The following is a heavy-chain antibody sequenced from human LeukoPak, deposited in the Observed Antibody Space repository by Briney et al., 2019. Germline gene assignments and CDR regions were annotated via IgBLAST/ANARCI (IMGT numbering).Heavy chain of an antibody. J-gene: IGHJ6*02. CDR1: GFTFSSYG. V-gene: IGHV3-30*18. D-gene: IGHD3-10*01. CDR3: AKAGYRGYYYGMDV. CDR2: ISYDGGNK. Sequence: GRSLRLSCAASGFTFSSYGMHWVRQAPGKGLEWVAVISYDGGNKYYADSVKGRFTISRDNSKNTLYLQMNSLRAEDTAVYYCAKAGYRGYYYGMDVWGQGTTVTVSS.